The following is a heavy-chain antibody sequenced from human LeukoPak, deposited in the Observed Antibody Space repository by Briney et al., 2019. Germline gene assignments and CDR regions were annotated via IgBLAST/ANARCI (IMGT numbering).Heavy chain of an antibody. Sequence: SGTLSLTCAVSGDSVSNTYWWTWVRQPPGKGLEWIGEVYHSGTTNYNPSLKTRVTILVDKSKNQFSLKLFSVTAADTAVYYCARSPSGSSSRWFDPWSQGTLVTVSS. CDR1: GDSVSNTYW. V-gene: IGHV4-4*02. CDR2: VYHSGTT. J-gene: IGHJ5*02. D-gene: IGHD1-26*01. CDR3: ARSPSGSSSRWFDP.